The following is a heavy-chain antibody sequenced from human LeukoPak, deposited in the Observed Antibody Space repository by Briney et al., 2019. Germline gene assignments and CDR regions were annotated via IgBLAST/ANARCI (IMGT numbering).Heavy chain of an antibody. Sequence: PSETLSLTCTVSGGSISNYYWSWIRQPPGKGLEWIGYIYYSGSTNYNPSLKSRVTISVDTSKNQFSLKLSSVTAADTAVYYCAKTYYDILTGYGGPYYMDVWGKGTTVTVSS. CDR3: AKTYYDILTGYGGPYYMDV. CDR2: IYYSGST. V-gene: IGHV4-59*01. CDR1: GGSISNYY. D-gene: IGHD3-9*01. J-gene: IGHJ6*03.